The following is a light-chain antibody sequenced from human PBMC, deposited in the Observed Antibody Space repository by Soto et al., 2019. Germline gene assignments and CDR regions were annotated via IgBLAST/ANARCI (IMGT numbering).Light chain of an antibody. CDR2: NSS. CDR1: QSVGNS. V-gene: IGKV3-15*01. CDR3: QQYNKWWT. Sequence: EVVMTQSPAILSVSPGEIASLSCRASQSVGNSVAWYQQKPGQGPKLLIFNSSTRASGIPTRFSGSGSGPEFYLTISSLQSEDFALYFCQQYNKWWTFGQGTKVEI. J-gene: IGKJ1*01.